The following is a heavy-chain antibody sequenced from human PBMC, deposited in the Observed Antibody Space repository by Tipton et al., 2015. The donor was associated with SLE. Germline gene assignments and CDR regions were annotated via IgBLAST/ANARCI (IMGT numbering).Heavy chain of an antibody. CDR2: IYYSGST. D-gene: IGHD3-3*01. CDR3: ARSRGAHYDFWSGYYPAWFDP. V-gene: IGHV4-59*12. Sequence: TLSLTCSVSGGSIRRYYWSWIRQPPGKGLEWIGYIYYSGSTYYNPSLKSRVTISVDTSKNQFSLKLSSVTAADTAVYYCARSRGAHYDFWSGYYPAWFDPWGQATLVTVSS. J-gene: IGHJ5*02. CDR1: GGSIRRYY.